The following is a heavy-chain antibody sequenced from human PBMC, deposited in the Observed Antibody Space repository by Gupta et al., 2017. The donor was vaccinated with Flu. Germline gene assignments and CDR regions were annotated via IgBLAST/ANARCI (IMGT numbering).Heavy chain of an antibody. CDR3: ARGAGHSSSWYYHY. CDR2: INHSGST. V-gene: IGHV4-34*01. D-gene: IGHD6-13*01. J-gene: IGHJ4*02. Sequence: QVQPQQWGAGLLKPSETLSLTCAVYGGSFSGYYWSWIRQPPGKGLEWIGEINHSGSTNYNPSLKSRVTISVDTSKNQFSLKLSSVTAADTAVYYCARGAGHSSSWYYHYWGQGTLVTVSS. CDR1: GGSFSGYY.